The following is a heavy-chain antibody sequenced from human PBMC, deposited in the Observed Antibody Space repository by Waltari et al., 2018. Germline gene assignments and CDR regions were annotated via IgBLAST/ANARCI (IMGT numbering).Heavy chain of an antibody. V-gene: IGHV4-38-2*01. CDR1: GYSLRRCYY. Sequence: QVQLQESGPGLVKPSETLSLTCAVSGYSLRRCYYWGWIRQPPGKGLEWIGSIYHSGSTYYNPSLKSRVTISVDTSKNQFSLKLSSVTAADTAVYYCARPYLGGAFDIWGQGTMVTVSS. D-gene: IGHD7-27*01. J-gene: IGHJ3*02. CDR3: ARPYLGGAFDI. CDR2: IYHSGST.